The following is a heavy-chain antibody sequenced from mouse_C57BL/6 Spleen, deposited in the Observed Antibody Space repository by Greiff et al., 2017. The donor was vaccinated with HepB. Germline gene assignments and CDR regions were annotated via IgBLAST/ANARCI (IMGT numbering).Heavy chain of an antibody. CDR3: ARSGSLLLRQGTYAMDY. D-gene: IGHD1-1*01. CDR2: IYPGSGNT. V-gene: IGHV1-76*01. Sequence: QVQLKESGAELVRPGASVKLSCKASGYTFTDYYINWVKQRPGQGLEWIARIYPGSGNTYYNEKFKGKATLTAEKSSSTAYLQLSSLTSEDSAVYFCARSGSLLLRQGTYAMDYWGQGTSVTVSS. CDR1: GYTFTDYY. J-gene: IGHJ4*01.